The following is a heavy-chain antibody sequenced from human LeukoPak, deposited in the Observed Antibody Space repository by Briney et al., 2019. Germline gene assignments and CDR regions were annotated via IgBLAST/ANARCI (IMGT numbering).Heavy chain of an antibody. CDR3: ARVKRGVTVLPTDY. D-gene: IGHD2-8*01. V-gene: IGHV4-34*01. J-gene: IGHJ4*02. Sequence: GSLRLSCAASGFTFSNYAMSWVRQPPGKGLEWIGEINHSGSTNYNPSLKSRVTISVDTSKNQFSLKLSSVTAADTAVYYCARVKRGVTVLPTDYWGQGTLVTVSS. CDR2: INHSGST. CDR1: GFTFSNYA.